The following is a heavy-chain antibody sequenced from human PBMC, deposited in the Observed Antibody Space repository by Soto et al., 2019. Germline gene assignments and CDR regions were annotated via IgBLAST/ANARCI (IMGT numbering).Heavy chain of an antibody. CDR2: ISAYNGNT. CDR3: ARKKVVAATPPYYYYGIDV. J-gene: IGHJ6*02. Sequence: ASVKVSCKASGYTFTSYGISWVRQAPGQGLEWMGWISAYNGNTNYAQKLQGRVTMTTDTSTSTAYMELRSLRSDDTAVYYCARKKVVAATPPYYYYGIDVWGQGTTVTVSS. D-gene: IGHD2-15*01. V-gene: IGHV1-18*04. CDR1: GYTFTSYG.